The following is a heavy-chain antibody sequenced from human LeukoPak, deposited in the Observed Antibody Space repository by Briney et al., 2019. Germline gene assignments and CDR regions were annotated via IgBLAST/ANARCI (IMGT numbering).Heavy chain of an antibody. CDR1: GYTPTELS. J-gene: IGHJ4*02. Sequence: ASVTVSFKCSGYTPTELSMHWVRQAPGKGLERMGGFDPEDGETIYAQKFQGRVTMTEDTSTDTAYMELSSLRSEDTAVYYCATMEDLTGTTVYFDYWGQGTLVTVSS. V-gene: IGHV1-24*01. CDR2: FDPEDGET. D-gene: IGHD1-7*01. CDR3: ATMEDLTGTTVYFDY.